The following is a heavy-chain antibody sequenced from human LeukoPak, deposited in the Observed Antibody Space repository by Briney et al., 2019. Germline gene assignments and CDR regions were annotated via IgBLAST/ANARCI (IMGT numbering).Heavy chain of an antibody. J-gene: IGHJ6*02. CDR3: ARDRTVTTVVIYYGMDV. V-gene: IGHV3-21*01. D-gene: IGHD4-23*01. CDR2: ISSSSSYT. CDR1: GFTFSSYS. Sequence: GGSLRLSCAASGFTFSSYSMNWVRQAPGKGLEWVSSISSSSSYTYYADSVKGRFTISRDNAKNSLYLQMNSLRAEDTAVYYCARDRTVTTVVIYYGMDVWGQGTTVTVSS.